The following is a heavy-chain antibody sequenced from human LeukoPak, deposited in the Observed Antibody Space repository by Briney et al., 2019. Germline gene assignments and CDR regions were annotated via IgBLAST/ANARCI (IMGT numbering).Heavy chain of an antibody. CDR2: AYSDGRT. V-gene: IGHV3-53*01. J-gene: IGHJ5*02. CDR1: GFAFSSNY. Sequence: GGSLRLSCAAPGFAFSSNYMSWVRQAPGKGLEWVSIAYSDGRTIYTDAVKGRFTVSRDSSKNTLHLEMNSLRVEDTAIYYCARDNRLITIFGVVTRWWFDPWGQGSLVTVSS. CDR3: ARDNRLITIFGVVTRWWFDP. D-gene: IGHD3-3*01.